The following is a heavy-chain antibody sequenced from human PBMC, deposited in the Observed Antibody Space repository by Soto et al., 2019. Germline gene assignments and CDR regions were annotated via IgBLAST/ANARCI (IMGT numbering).Heavy chain of an antibody. D-gene: IGHD3-10*01. CDR1: GFTFSSYA. CDR2: ISGSSGTT. J-gene: IGHJ4*02. CDR3: AKGCGSGSSPTWCFDY. V-gene: IGHV3-23*01. Sequence: EVPLLESGGGLVQPGGSLRLSCAASGFTFSSYAMSWVRQAPGKGLEWVSAISGSSGTTYYADSVKGRFTISRDNSRNTVYLQMSRLRAEDTAVYYCAKGCGSGSSPTWCFDYWGQGTLVTVSS.